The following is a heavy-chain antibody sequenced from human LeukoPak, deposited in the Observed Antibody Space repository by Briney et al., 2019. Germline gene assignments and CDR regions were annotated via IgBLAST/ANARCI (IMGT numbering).Heavy chain of an antibody. J-gene: IGHJ6*04. CDR2: TYYRSKWYY. CDR1: GDSVSINKTV. CDR3: ARGGSGMDV. Sequence: SPTLSLTFAISGDSVSINKTVWNWVRQSPARGLEWLGRTYYRSKWYYDYAVSVKRRITINPDTSKNQFSLHLNSVTPEDTAVYYCARGGSGMDVCGKGTTATVSS. V-gene: IGHV6-1*01. D-gene: IGHD6-19*01.